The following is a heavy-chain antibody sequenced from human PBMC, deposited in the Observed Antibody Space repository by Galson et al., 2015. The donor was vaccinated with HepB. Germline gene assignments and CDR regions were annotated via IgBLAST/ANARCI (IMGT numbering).Heavy chain of an antibody. J-gene: IGHJ3*01. V-gene: IGHV1-24*01. D-gene: IGHD5-12*01. CDR2: FDPEDGET. CDR1: GSTLTELS. CDR3: ATDERPAVVGTPGRSASDL. Sequence: SVKVSCKVSGSTLTELSMHWVRQAPGEGLEWMGGFDPEDGETIYAQKFQGRVTMTEDTSTDTAYMELSSLRSEDTAVYYCATDERPAVVGTPGRSASDLGGQATTAPVSS.